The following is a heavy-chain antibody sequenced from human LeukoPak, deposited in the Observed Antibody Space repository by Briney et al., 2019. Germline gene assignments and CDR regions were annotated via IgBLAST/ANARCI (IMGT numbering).Heavy chain of an antibody. J-gene: IGHJ4*02. V-gene: IGHV4-59*01. Sequence: PSETLSLTCTVSGGSISSYYWSWIRQPPGKGLEWIGYIYYSGSTNYNPSLKSRVTISVDTSKNQFSLKLSSVTAADTAVYYCARAATQWLVVDYWGQGTLVTVSS. CDR3: ARAATQWLVVDY. CDR2: IYYSGST. CDR1: GGSISSYY. D-gene: IGHD6-19*01.